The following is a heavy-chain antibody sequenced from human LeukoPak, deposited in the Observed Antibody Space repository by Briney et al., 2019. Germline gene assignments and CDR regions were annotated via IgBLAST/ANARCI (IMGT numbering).Heavy chain of an antibody. D-gene: IGHD5-12*01. CDR2: IKQDGSEI. CDR3: ARVFGAYDSIDC. CDR1: GFTFSNYW. J-gene: IGHJ4*02. Sequence: GGSLRLSCAASGFTFSNYWMGWVRQAPGKGLEWVANIKQDGSEIYYVDSVKGRFTISRDTAKDSLYLQMNSLRAEETAVYYCARVFGAYDSIDCWGQGTLVTVS. V-gene: IGHV3-7*01.